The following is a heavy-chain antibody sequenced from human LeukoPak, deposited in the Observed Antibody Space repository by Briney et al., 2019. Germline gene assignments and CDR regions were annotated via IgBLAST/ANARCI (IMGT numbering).Heavy chain of an antibody. D-gene: IGHD3-22*01. Sequence: SVKVSCKASGGTFSSYAIRWVRQAPGQGLEWMGGIIPIFGTANYAQKFQGRVTITADESTSTAYMELSSLRSEDTAVYYCAREPYDSSGFGGYFDYWGQGTLVTVSS. V-gene: IGHV1-69*01. CDR2: IIPIFGTA. CDR3: AREPYDSSGFGGYFDY. CDR1: GGTFSSYA. J-gene: IGHJ4*02.